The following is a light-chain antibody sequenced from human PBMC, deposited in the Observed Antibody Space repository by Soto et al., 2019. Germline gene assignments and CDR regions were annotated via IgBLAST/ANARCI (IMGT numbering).Light chain of an antibody. V-gene: IGKV3-15*01. CDR3: QHYGSSPGLT. J-gene: IGKJ4*01. CDR1: QGIGDT. CDR2: DTS. Sequence: EVVLTQSPATLSVSPGEGVTLSCRASQGIGDTLAWYQHKPGQTPRLLIYDTSARATGVPARFSGSRSGPEFTLTISRLESEDSAVYYCQHYGSSPGLTFGGGAKVEIK.